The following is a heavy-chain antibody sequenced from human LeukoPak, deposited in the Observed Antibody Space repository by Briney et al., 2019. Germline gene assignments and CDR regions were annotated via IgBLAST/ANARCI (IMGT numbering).Heavy chain of an antibody. D-gene: IGHD2-15*01. V-gene: IGHV1-69*13. CDR3: ARDSSECSGGSCFGY. CDR2: IIPIFGTA. J-gene: IGHJ4*02. CDR1: GGTFSSYA. Sequence: SVKVSCKASGGTFSSYAISWVRQAPGQGLEWMGGIIPIFGTANYAQKFQGRVTITADESTSTAYMELSSLRSEDTAVYYCARDSSECSGGSCFGYWGQGTLVTVSS.